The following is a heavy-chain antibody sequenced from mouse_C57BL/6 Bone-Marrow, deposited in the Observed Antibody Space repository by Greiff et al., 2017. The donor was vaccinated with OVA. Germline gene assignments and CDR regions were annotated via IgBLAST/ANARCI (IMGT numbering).Heavy chain of an antibody. CDR3: ARGGWDAGFAY. Sequence: QVQLQQPGAELVMPGASVKLSCKASGYTFTSYWMRWVKQRPGQGLEWIGEIDPSDSYTNYNQKFKGKSTLTVDKSSSTAYMQLSSLTSEDAAVYYSARGGWDAGFAYWGQGTLVTVSA. CDR2: IDPSDSYT. V-gene: IGHV1-69*01. D-gene: IGHD4-1*01. J-gene: IGHJ3*01. CDR1: GYTFTSYW.